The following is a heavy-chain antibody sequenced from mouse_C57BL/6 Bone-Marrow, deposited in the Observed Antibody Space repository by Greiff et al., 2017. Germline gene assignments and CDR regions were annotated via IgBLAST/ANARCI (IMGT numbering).Heavy chain of an antibody. V-gene: IGHV1-59*01. D-gene: IGHD2-1*01. CDR1: GYTFTSYW. Sequence: VQLQQPGAELVRPGTSVKLSCKASGYTFTSYWMHWVKQRPGQGLEWIGVIDPSDSYTNYNQKLKGKATLTVDTSSSTAYMQLSSLTSEDSAVYYCARSYYGNHGGFAYWGQGTLVTVSA. J-gene: IGHJ3*01. CDR2: IDPSDSYT. CDR3: ARSYYGNHGGFAY.